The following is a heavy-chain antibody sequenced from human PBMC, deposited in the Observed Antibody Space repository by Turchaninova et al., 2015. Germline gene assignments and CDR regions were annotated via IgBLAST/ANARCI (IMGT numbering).Heavy chain of an antibody. Sequence: QVQLHESGPGRVKPWGTRSLTWAVSGGAISRSNWWRWVRQPPGKGLEWIGEIYHSGSTNYNPSLKSRVTISVDKSKNQFSLKLSSVTAADTAVYYCARRTVVTYDAFDIWGQGTMVTVSS. CDR2: IYHSGST. CDR3: ARRTVVTYDAFDI. V-gene: IGHV4-4*02. J-gene: IGHJ3*02. D-gene: IGHD4-23*01. CDR1: GGAISRSNW.